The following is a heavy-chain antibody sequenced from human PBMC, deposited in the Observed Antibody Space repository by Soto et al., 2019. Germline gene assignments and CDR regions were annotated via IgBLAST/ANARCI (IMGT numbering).Heavy chain of an antibody. CDR3: TRDASRDSSARGWFDP. Sequence: LRLSCAASGFTFSDYYMSWIRQAPGKGLEWVSYISSSGSTIYYADSVKSRFTISRDNAKNSLYLQMNSLRAEDTAVYYCTRDASRDSSARGWFDPWGPGTLVTVSS. J-gene: IGHJ5*02. D-gene: IGHD6-13*01. V-gene: IGHV3-11*04. CDR1: GFTFSDYY. CDR2: ISSSGSTI.